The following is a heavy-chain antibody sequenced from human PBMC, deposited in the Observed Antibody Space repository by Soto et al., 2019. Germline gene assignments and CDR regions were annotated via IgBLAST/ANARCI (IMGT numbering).Heavy chain of an antibody. J-gene: IGHJ4*02. CDR3: VSQRTSVLTQAYFDY. CDR2: IYHSGST. CDR1: GGSISSSNW. Sequence: SATLSLTCAVSGGSISSSNWWSWVRQPPVKGLEWIGEIYHSGSTNYNPSLKSRVTISVDTSKNQFSLKLSSVTAADTAVYYCVSQRTSVLTQAYFDYWGPRALITVS. D-gene: IGHD2-8*01. V-gene: IGHV4-4*02.